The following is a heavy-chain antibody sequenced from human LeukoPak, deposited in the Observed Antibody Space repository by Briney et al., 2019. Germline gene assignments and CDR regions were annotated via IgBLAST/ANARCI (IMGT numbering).Heavy chain of an antibody. CDR1: GGSISSYY. V-gene: IGHV4-4*07. J-gene: IGHJ5*02. D-gene: IGHD2-21*01. Sequence: MASETLSLTCTVCGGSISSYYWSWIRRPAGKGLEWIGRIYSTGFTNYNPSLESRVTVSLDTSRNQISLKMISVTAADTAIYYCARESLEVFPYWFDPWGQGTMVTVSS. CDR2: IYSTGFT. CDR3: ARESLEVFPYWFDP.